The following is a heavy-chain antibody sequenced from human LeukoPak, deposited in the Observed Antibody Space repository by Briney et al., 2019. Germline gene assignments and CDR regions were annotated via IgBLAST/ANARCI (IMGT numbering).Heavy chain of an antibody. J-gene: IGHJ4*02. CDR1: GGSISSYY. CDR3: ATPSYDSSSYYLHRFDY. V-gene: IGHV4-4*07. CDR2: VYTSGST. Sequence: SETLSLTCTVSGGSISSYYWSWIRQSAGKGLEWIWRVYTSGSTNYNPSLKTRVTISVDTSKPQFSLKLSSVTPTDTAVYHCATPSYDSSSYYLHRFDYWGQGTLVTVSS. D-gene: IGHD3-22*01.